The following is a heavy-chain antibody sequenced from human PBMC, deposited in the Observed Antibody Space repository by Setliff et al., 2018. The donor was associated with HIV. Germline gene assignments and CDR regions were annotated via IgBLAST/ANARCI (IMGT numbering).Heavy chain of an antibody. CDR2: IHHSGTT. CDR3: ARGRTGHDY. J-gene: IGHJ4*02. CDR1: GGSITRTPYY. V-gene: IGHV4-39*07. Sequence: PSETLSLTCTVSGGSITRTPYYWGWIRQPPGKGLEWIGSIHHSGTTNYNPSLKSRLTISIDTSKTQFSLKLSSLTAADTAVYYCARGRTGHDYWGQGTLVTVSS.